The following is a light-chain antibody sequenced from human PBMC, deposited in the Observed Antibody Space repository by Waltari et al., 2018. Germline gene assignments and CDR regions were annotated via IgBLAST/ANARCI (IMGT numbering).Light chain of an antibody. V-gene: IGKV3-20*01. J-gene: IGKJ4*02. Sequence: EIVLTQSPGTLSLSPGEGATLSCRASQSVGRSLVWYQQKPGQAPRLVISGASSRATGIPDRFSGSVSGTDFSLTISRLEPEEFAVYYCQHYVRLPVTFGRGTKVEIK. CDR2: GAS. CDR1: QSVGRS. CDR3: QHYVRLPVT.